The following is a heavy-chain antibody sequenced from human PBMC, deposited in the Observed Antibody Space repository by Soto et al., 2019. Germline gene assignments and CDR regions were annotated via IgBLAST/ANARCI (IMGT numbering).Heavy chain of an antibody. D-gene: IGHD3-10*01. CDR2: IFYSGST. CDR1: GGSISSYY. V-gene: IGHV4-59*01. J-gene: IGHJ6*02. CDR3: ASSTPGSYNGDYYYYYGMDV. Sequence: QVQLQESGPGLVKPSETLSLTCTVSGGSISSYYWSWIRQPPGKGLEWIGYIFYSGSTNYNPSLKSRVTISVDTDKNQVSLKLSSVTAADTAVYHCASSTPGSYNGDYYYYYGMDVWGQGTTVTVSS.